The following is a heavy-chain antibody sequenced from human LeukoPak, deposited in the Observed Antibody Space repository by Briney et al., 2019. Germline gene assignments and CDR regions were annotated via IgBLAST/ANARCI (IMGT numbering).Heavy chain of an antibody. Sequence: SETLSLTCTVSGGAISSYYWSWIRQPPGKGLEWSGDIYYSGSTTYNPSLKSRVTISVDTSKNQFSLKLSSVTAAATAVYYCARATYYDFWSGYYHFDYWGQGTLVTVSS. CDR2: IYYSGST. J-gene: IGHJ4*02. CDR1: GGAISSYY. CDR3: ARATYYDFWSGYYHFDY. D-gene: IGHD3-3*01. V-gene: IGHV4-59*01.